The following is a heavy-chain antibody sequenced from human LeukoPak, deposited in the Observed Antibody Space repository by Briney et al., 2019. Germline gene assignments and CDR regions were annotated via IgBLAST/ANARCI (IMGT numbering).Heavy chain of an antibody. CDR3: TRGSGSYSHWFDP. J-gene: IGHJ5*02. CDR1: GGSISSYY. D-gene: IGHD1-26*01. V-gene: IGHV4-59*01. CDR2: IYYSGST. Sequence: SETLSLTCTVSGGSISSYYWSWIRQPPGKGLECIGYIYYSGSTNYNPSLKSRVTISVDTSKNQFSLKLSSVTAADTAVYYCTRGSGSYSHWFDPWGQGTLVTVSS.